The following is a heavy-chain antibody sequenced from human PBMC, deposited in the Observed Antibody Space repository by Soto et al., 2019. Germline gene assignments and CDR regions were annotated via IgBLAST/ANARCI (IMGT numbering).Heavy chain of an antibody. CDR1: GFTFSTYT. CDR3: ARENLGWIDY. V-gene: IGHV3-64*01. J-gene: IGHJ4*02. CDR2: ISSNGGST. Sequence: GGSLRLSCAAFGFTFSTYTMHWVRQAPGKGLEYVSLISSNGGSTYYANSVKGRFTISRDNSKNTLYLQMGSLRAEDMAVYYCARENLGWIDYWGQGTLVTAPQ.